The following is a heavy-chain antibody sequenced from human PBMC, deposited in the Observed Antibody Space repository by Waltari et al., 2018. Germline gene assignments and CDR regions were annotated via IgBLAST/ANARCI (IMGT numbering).Heavy chain of an antibody. CDR1: GGSISSGSYY. Sequence: QVQLQESGPGLVKPSQTLSLTCTVSGGSISSGSYYWSWIRQPAGKGLEWIGRIYTSGSTNYNPSLKSRVTISVDTSKNQFSLKLSSVTAADTAVYYCAREDADIVVVTAWFDPWGQGTLVTVSS. CDR3: AREDADIVVVTAWFDP. V-gene: IGHV4-61*02. J-gene: IGHJ5*02. CDR2: IYTSGST. D-gene: IGHD2-21*02.